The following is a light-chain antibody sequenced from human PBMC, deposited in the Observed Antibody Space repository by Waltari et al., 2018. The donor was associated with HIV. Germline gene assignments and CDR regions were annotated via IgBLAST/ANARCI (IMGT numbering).Light chain of an antibody. J-gene: IGLJ2*01. Sequence: QSVPTQPPSVSGTPGQRVTIPCSGSSPNIPWYQPLPGTAPKLLIYSNNQRPSGVPDRFSGSKSGTSASLAISGLRSEDEADYHCAAWGDSLSGPVVFGGGTKLTVL. CDR3: AAWGDSLSGPVV. CDR1: SPNIP. V-gene: IGLV1-47*02. CDR2: SNN.